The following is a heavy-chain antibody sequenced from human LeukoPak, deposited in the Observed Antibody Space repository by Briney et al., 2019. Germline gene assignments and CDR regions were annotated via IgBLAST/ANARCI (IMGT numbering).Heavy chain of an antibody. D-gene: IGHD4-17*01. J-gene: IGHJ4*02. Sequence: GGSLRLSCAASGITFSSYGMHWVRQAPGKGLECVAFIRFDGGKSYYADSVRGRFAISRDNSKHMLYLQMNSLRAEDTAVYYCATDPPTTVIAPSYFDYWGQGTLVTVSS. CDR1: GITFSSYG. CDR3: ATDPPTTVIAPSYFDY. CDR2: IRFDGGKS. V-gene: IGHV3-30*02.